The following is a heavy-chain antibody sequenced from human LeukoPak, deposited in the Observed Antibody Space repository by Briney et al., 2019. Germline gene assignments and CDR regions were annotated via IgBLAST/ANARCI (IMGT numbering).Heavy chain of an antibody. J-gene: IGHJ5*02. Sequence: GGSLRLSCAASGFTFSRYWMSWVRPAPGKGLEWVANIKQGGSEKHYVDSVKGRFTISRDNAKNSLYLQMNSLRADDTAVYYCVVGAAEDWFDPWGQGILVTVSS. D-gene: IGHD3-16*01. CDR1: GFTFSRYW. CDR3: VVGAAEDWFDP. V-gene: IGHV3-7*02. CDR2: IKQGGSEK.